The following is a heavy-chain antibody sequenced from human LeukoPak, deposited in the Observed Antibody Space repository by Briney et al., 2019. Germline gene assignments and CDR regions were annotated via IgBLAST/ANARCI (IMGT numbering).Heavy chain of an antibody. V-gene: IGHV4-34*01. D-gene: IGHD2-21*02. Sequence: SETLSLTCAVYGESFSGYYWSWLRQPPGKGLEWIGEINHSESTNYNPSLKSRVTISVDKSKNQFSLKLSSVTAADTAVYYCARVAYCGGDCGNWFDPWGQGTLVTVSS. CDR1: GESFSGYY. CDR3: ARVAYCGGDCGNWFDP. J-gene: IGHJ5*02. CDR2: INHSEST.